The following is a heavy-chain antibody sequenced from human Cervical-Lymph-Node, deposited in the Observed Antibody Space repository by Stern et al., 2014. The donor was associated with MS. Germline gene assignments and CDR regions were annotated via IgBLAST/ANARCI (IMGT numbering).Heavy chain of an antibody. Sequence: QVQLVQSGAEVKKPGASVKVSCKASGYTFTSYGISWVRQAPGQGLEWMGWISAYNGNTNYAQTPQGSVPMTTDTSTTPAYMELRSLRSDDTAVYYCARGGAPYYYYGRDVGAQGPTAPVS. J-gene: IGHJ6*02. D-gene: IGHD3-16*01. CDR3: ARGGAPYYYYGRDV. V-gene: IGHV1-18*04. CDR1: GYTFTSYG. CDR2: ISAYNGNT.